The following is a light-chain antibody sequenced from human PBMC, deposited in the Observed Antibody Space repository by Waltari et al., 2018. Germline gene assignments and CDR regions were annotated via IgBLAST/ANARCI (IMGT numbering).Light chain of an antibody. Sequence: QSVLTQPPSVSGAPGQRVTISCTGSGSNIGAGYDVHWYQHLPGTAPKLLLYASIDRPSGVPSRFSGSKSCTSAFLAITGLQAEDEADYYCQSHDRSLSGLVIFGGGTKLTVL. CDR1: GSNIGAGYD. V-gene: IGLV1-40*01. CDR3: QSHDRSLSGLVI. J-gene: IGLJ2*01. CDR2: ASI.